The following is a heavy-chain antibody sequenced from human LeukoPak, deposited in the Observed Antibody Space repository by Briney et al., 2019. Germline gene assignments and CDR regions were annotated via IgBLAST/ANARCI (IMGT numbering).Heavy chain of an antibody. CDR3: ARGSARGWWCIDY. CDR2: IYYSGST. CDR1: GGSISSYY. Sequence: SETLSLTCTVSGGSISSYYWSWIRQPPGKGLEWIGYIYYSGSTNYNPSLKSRVTISVDTSKNQFSLKLSSVTAADTAVYYCARGSARGWWCIDYWGQGTLVTVSS. J-gene: IGHJ4*02. V-gene: IGHV4-59*01. D-gene: IGHD2-21*01.